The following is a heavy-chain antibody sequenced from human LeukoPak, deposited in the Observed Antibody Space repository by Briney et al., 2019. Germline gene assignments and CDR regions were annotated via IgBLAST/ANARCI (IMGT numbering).Heavy chain of an antibody. CDR3: ATIWFGELPPDYYFDY. Sequence: SVKVSCKASGGTFSSYAISWVRQAPGQGLEWMGGIIPIFGTANYAQKFQGRVAITADESTSTAYMELSSLRSEDTAVYYCATIWFGELPPDYYFDYWGQGTLVTVSS. V-gene: IGHV1-69*13. J-gene: IGHJ4*02. CDR1: GGTFSSYA. D-gene: IGHD3-10*01. CDR2: IIPIFGTA.